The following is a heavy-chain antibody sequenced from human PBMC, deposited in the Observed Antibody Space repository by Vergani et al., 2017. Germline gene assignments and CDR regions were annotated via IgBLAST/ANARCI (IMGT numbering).Heavy chain of an antibody. CDR3: ARDRTTGXFDY. Sequence: QVQLQESGPGLVKPSQTLSLTCTVSGGSISSGGYYCSWIRQHPWKGLEWIGYIYYSGSTYYTPSLKSRVTISVDTSKNQCSLKLSSVTAADTAVYYCARDRTTGXFDYWGQGTLVTVSS. D-gene: IGHD7-27*01. CDR1: GGSISSGGYY. J-gene: IGHJ4*02. CDR2: IYYSGST. V-gene: IGHV4-31*03.